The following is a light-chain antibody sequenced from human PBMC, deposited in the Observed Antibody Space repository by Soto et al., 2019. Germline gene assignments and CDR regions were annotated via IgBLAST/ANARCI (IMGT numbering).Light chain of an antibody. CDR1: QSVSSN. Sequence: EIVMTQSPATLSVSPGERAILPCRASQSVSSNLAWYQQKPGQAPRLLIYGASTRATGIPARFSGSGSGTEFTLTISSLQSEDFAVYYCQQYNKWPPYTFGQGTNLEIK. CDR3: QQYNKWPPYT. CDR2: GAS. J-gene: IGKJ2*01. V-gene: IGKV3-15*01.